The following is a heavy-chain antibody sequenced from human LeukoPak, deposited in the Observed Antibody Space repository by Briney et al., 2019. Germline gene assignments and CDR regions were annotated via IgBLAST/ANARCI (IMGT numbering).Heavy chain of an antibody. V-gene: IGHV4-34*01. J-gene: IGHJ4*02. CDR1: GGSFSGYY. CDR3: ARGYDCSSTSCPKGYYFDY. Sequence: PSETLSLTCAVYGGSFSGYYWSWIRQPPGKGLEWIGEINHSGSTNYNPSLKSRVTISVDTSKNQFSLKLSSVTAADTAVYCCARGYDCSSTSCPKGYYFDYWGQGTLVTVSS. CDR2: INHSGST. D-gene: IGHD2-2*01.